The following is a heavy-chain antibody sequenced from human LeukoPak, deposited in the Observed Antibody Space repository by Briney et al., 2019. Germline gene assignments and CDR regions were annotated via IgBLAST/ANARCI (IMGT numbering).Heavy chain of an antibody. CDR2: IYYSGST. Sequence: PSETLSLTCTVSGGSISSYYWSWIRQPPGKGLEWIGYIYYSGSTNYNPSLKSRVTISVDTSKNQFSLKLSSVTAADTAVYYCARSTRGRGVAMVSYSQHWGQGTLVTVSS. CDR3: ARSTRGRGVAMVSYSQH. V-gene: IGHV4-59*01. D-gene: IGHD5-18*01. CDR1: GGSISSYY. J-gene: IGHJ1*01.